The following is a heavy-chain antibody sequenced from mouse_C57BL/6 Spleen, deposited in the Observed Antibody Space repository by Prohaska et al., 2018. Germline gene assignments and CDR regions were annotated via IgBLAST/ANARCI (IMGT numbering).Heavy chain of an antibody. CDR2: INSDGSAL. Sequence: EVQLLETGGGLVQPGGSRGLSCEGSGFTFSGFWMSWVRQTPGKTLEWIGDINSDGSALNYDPSIKDRFTIFRDNDKSTLYLQISNVRSEDTATYFCMRYGNYWYFDVWGTGTTVTVSS. CDR1: GFTFSGFW. CDR3: MRYGNYWYFDV. V-gene: IGHV11-2*01. J-gene: IGHJ1*03. D-gene: IGHD2-1*01.